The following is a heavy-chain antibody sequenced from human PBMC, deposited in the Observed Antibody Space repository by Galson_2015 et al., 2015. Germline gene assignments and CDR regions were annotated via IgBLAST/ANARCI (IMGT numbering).Heavy chain of an antibody. CDR3: AKRSLGSGGCFDY. CDR2: ISYDGNNK. CDR1: GFTFSSYF. V-gene: IGHV3-30*04. D-gene: IGHD3-10*01. J-gene: IGHJ4*02. Sequence: SLRLSCAASGFTFSSYFMHWVRQAPGKGLEWVAVISYDGNNKYYADSVKGRFTISRDNSKNTLYLQMNSLRVEDTAVYYCAKRSLGSGGCFDYWGQGTLVTVSS.